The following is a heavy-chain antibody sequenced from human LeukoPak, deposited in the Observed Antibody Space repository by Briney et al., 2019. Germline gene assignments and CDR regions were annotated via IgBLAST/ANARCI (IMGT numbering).Heavy chain of an antibody. CDR1: GFPFSAHW. D-gene: IGHD3-16*01. CDR3: ATNTDYRFDY. V-gene: IGHV3-7*01. J-gene: IGHJ4*02. Sequence: GGSLRLSCATSGFPFSAHWMSWVRQAPGKGLEWVANIEKDGSDIHYADSVRGRFTISRDNTRTSQWLQMNSLRVEDTAIYYCATNTDYRFDYWGQGILVTVSS. CDR2: IEKDGSDI.